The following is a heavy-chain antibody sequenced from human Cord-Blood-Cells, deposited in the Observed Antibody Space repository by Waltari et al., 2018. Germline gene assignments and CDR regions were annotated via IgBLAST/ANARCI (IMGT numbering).Heavy chain of an antibody. CDR2: INPNSGGT. J-gene: IGHJ3*02. CDR1: GYTFTGYY. V-gene: IGHV1-2*04. D-gene: IGHD2-2*01. CDR3: ARESYCSSTSCYQDAFDI. Sequence: QVQLVQSGAEVKKPGASVKVSCKASGYTFTGYYMHWVRQAPGQGLEWMGWINPNSGGTNYAQKFQGWVTMTRDTSISTAYMELSRLRSDDTAVYYCARESYCSSTSCYQDAFDIWGQGTMVTVSS.